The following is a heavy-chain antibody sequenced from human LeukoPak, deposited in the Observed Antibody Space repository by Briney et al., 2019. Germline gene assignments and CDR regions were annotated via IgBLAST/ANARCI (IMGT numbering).Heavy chain of an antibody. CDR2: IYSGDTT. J-gene: IGHJ2*01. CDR3: ARVRGRVVGVDWYFDL. Sequence: VGSLRLSCAASGFTVISNYMSWGRQAPGKGRECGSVIYSGDTTHHADSVKGRFTISRDNSKNTLYLQMNSLRAEDPAVYYCARVRGRVVGVDWYFDLWGRGTLVTVSS. V-gene: IGHV3-53*01. D-gene: IGHD2-15*01. CDR1: GFTVISNY.